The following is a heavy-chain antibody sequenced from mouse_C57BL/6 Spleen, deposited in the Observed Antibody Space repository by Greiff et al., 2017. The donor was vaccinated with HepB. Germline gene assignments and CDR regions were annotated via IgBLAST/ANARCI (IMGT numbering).Heavy chain of an antibody. D-gene: IGHD3-1*01. CDR2: INPSRGYT. J-gene: IGHJ1*03. V-gene: IGHV1-7*01. CDR3: ADWHGNWYFDV. Sequence: QVQLQQSGAELAKPGASVKLSCKASGYTFTSSWMHWVKQRPGQGLEWIGYINPSRGYTKYNQKFKDKATLTADKSSSTAYKQLSSLTSEESAVYLCADWHGNWYFDVWGTGTTVNVSS. CDR1: GYTFTSSW.